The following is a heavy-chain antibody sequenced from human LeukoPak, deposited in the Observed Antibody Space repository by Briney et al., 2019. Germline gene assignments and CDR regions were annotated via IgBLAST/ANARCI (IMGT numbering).Heavy chain of an antibody. V-gene: IGHV4-39*07. J-gene: IGHJ4*02. CDR2: IYYSGST. Sequence: SETLSLTCTVSGGSISSSSYYWGWIRQPPGKGLEWIGSIYYSGSTYYNPSLKSRVTISVDTSKNQFSLKLNSVTAADTAVYYCARGVAGSGSTPNYWGQGTLVTVSS. D-gene: IGHD1-26*01. CDR3: ARGVAGSGSTPNY. CDR1: GGSISSSSYY.